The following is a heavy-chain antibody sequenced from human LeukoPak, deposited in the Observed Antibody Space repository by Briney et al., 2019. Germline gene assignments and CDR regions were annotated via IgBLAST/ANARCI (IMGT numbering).Heavy chain of an antibody. CDR2: ISSSGSTI. V-gene: IGHV3-11*01. D-gene: IGHD1-26*01. CDR3: ARDRVGDWEYFDY. CDR1: GFTFSDYY. Sequence: PGGSLRLSCAASGFTFSDYYMSWIRQAPGKGLEWVSYISSSGSTIYYADSVKGRFTIPRDNAKNSLYLQMNSLRAEDTAVYYCARDRVGDWEYFDYWGQGTLVTVSS. J-gene: IGHJ4*02.